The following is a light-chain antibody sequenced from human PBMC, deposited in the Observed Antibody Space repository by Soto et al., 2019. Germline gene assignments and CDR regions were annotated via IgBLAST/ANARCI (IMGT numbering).Light chain of an antibody. CDR3: SSYTSSSTRV. CDR1: SSDVGAYNY. J-gene: IGLJ3*02. Sequence: QSVLTQPPSASGSPGQSVTISCTGTSSDVGAYNYVSWYQQYPGKAPKLMIYEVSKRPSGVPDRFSGSKSGKTASLTVSGLQAEDEADYYCSSYTSSSTRVFGGGTKLTVL. CDR2: EVS. V-gene: IGLV2-8*01.